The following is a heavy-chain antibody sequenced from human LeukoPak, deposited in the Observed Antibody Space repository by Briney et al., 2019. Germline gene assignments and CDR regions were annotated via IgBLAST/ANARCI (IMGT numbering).Heavy chain of an antibody. Sequence: RGSLRLSCAPSGFTYTTYAMSWARPAPGKGLEWVSSISGSGESSDYADSAKGRFTISRDNSNNMLYLHMNSLRAEDTAVYYCAKPRSGRGFYYYMDVWGKGTMVAVSS. CDR1: GFTYTTYA. CDR3: AKPRSGRGFYYYMDV. CDR2: ISGSGESS. D-gene: IGHD1-26*01. J-gene: IGHJ6*03. V-gene: IGHV3-23*01.